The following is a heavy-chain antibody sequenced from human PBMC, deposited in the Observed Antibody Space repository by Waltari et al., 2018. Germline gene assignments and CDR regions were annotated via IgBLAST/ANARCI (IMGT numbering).Heavy chain of an antibody. CDR3: ARGKAFDI. Sequence: QVQLQESGPGLVKPSETLSLTCTVSGGSISSYYWSWIRQPPGKGLEWFGYINYRGSTNYNPSLKARVTTTVATSKNHFSLKLSSVTAADTAVYYCARGKAFDIWGQGTMVTVSS. CDR1: GGSISSYY. J-gene: IGHJ3*02. V-gene: IGHV4-59*08. CDR2: INYRGST.